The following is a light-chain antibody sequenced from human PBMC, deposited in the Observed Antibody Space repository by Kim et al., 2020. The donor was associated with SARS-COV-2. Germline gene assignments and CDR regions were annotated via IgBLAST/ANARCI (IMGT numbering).Light chain of an antibody. CDR3: QSYDSSYPLV. Sequence: KTVTISGTRSRGSIASNYVQWYQQRPGSSPSTVIYEDNQRPSGVPDRFSGSIDSSSNSASLTISGLKTEDEADYYCQSYDSSYPLVFGGGTQLTVL. CDR2: EDN. CDR1: RGSIASNY. J-gene: IGLJ3*02. V-gene: IGLV6-57*01.